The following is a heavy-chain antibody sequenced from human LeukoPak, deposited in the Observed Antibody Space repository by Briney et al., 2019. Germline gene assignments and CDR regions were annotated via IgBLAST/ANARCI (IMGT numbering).Heavy chain of an antibody. CDR2: ISYDGTNT. Sequence: GGSLRLSCAASGFTFSSYGLHGVRQAPGKGLEWVAIISYDGTNTYYADSVKGRLTISRDNSKNTLYLQMNSLRAEDTAVYYCAKVGPQWLVLDYWGQGTVVTVSS. J-gene: IGHJ4*02. CDR3: AKVGPQWLVLDY. D-gene: IGHD6-19*01. CDR1: GFTFSSYG. V-gene: IGHV3-30*18.